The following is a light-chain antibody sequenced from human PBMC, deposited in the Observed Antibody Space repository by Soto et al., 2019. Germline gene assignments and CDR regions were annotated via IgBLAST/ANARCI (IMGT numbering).Light chain of an antibody. CDR2: EVS. CDR3: SSYTSSRSG. CDR1: SSNIGAGYD. Sequence: SVLTQPPSVSGAPGQSVTISCTGSSSNIGAGYDVHWYQQHPGKAPTLTIYEVSNRPSGVSNRFAGSKSGNTASLTISGLQAEDEADYYCSSYTSSRSGLGTATK. J-gene: IGLJ1*01. V-gene: IGLV1-40*01.